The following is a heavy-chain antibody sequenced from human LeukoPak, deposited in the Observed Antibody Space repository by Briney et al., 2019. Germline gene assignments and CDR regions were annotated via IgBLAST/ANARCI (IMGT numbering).Heavy chain of an antibody. Sequence: GGSLRLSCAASGSTFSSYAMSWVRQAPGKGLEWVSAISGSGGSTYYADSVKGRFTISRDNSKNTLYLQMNSLRAEDTAVYYCAKETYYYDSSGLFDYWGQGTLVTVSS. J-gene: IGHJ4*02. CDR3: AKETYYYDSSGLFDY. CDR1: GSTFSSYA. D-gene: IGHD3-22*01. V-gene: IGHV3-23*01. CDR2: ISGSGGST.